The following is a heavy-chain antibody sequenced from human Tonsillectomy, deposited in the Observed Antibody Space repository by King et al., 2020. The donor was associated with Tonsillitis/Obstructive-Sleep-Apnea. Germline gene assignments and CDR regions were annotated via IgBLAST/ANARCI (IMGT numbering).Heavy chain of an antibody. CDR1: GFTFSSYW. J-gene: IGHJ4*02. V-gene: IGHV3-7*01. CDR2: IKQDGSEK. D-gene: IGHD2-2*01. CDR3: ARAVGGYCCSTSCYGYFDY. Sequence: VQLVESGGGLVQPGGSLRLSCAASGFTFSSYWMSWVRQAPGKGLEWVANIKQDGSEKYYVDSVKGRFTISRDNAKNSLYLQMNSPRAEDTAVYYCARAVGGYCCSTSCYGYFDYWGQGTLVTVSS.